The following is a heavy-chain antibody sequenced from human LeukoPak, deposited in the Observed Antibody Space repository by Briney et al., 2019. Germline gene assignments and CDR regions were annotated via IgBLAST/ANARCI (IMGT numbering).Heavy chain of an antibody. V-gene: IGHV4-38-2*02. J-gene: IGHJ5*02. CDR1: GGSISSGYY. CDR2: IYHSGST. D-gene: IGHD3-9*01. CDR3: ARVILRYFVRVQGPTINWFDP. Sequence: PSETLSLTCTISGGSISSGYYWGWIRPPPGKGLEWIGSIYHSGSTYYNPSLKSRVTISVDTSKNQFSLKLSSVTAADTAVYYCARVILRYFVRVQGPTINWFDPWGQGTLVTVSS.